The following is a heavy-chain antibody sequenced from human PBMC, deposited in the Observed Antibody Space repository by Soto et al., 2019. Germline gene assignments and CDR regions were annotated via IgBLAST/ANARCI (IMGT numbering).Heavy chain of an antibody. CDR1: GGTFRGYA. J-gene: IGHJ4*02. D-gene: IGHD3-22*01. Sequence: GXSVKVSCEATGGTFRGYAISWVRQAPGQGLEWLGGILPTSDTPNYAQKFQARVTLTADDSTNTAYMELRGLRSGDTAVYYCARGYDVNSELDYWGQGTLVTVSS. CDR2: ILPTSDTP. CDR3: ARGYDVNSELDY. V-gene: IGHV1-69*13.